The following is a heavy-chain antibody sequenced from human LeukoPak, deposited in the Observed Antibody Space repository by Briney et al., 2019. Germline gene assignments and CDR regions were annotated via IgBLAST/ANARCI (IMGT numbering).Heavy chain of an antibody. CDR1: GGSISSGGYS. CDR3: ARANIYSYVSDY. Sequence: SQTLSLTCAVSGGSISSGGYSWSWIRQPPGKGLEWIGYIYHSGSTYYNPSLKSRVTISVDRSKNQFSLKLSSVTAADTAVYYCARANIYSYVSDYWGQGTLVTVSS. D-gene: IGHD5-18*01. J-gene: IGHJ4*02. V-gene: IGHV4-30-2*01. CDR2: IYHSGST.